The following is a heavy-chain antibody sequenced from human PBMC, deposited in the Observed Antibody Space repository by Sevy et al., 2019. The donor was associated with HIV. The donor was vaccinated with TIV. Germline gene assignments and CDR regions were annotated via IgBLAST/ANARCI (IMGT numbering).Heavy chain of an antibody. V-gene: IGHV3-23*01. CDR3: AKHCSGGSCYLSY. J-gene: IGHJ4*02. Sequence: GGSLRLSCAASGFTFSSYAMSWVRQAPGKGLEWVSAISGGGGSTYYAGSVKGRFTISGDNSKNTLYLQMNSLRAEDTAVYYCAKHCSGGSCYLSYWGQGTLVTVSS. D-gene: IGHD2-15*01. CDR1: GFTFSSYA. CDR2: ISGGGGST.